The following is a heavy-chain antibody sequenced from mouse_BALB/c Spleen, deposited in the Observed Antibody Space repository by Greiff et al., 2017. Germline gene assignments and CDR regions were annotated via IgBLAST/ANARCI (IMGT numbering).Heavy chain of an antibody. CDR1: GFTFSSYA. CDR3: AKDDGYFDV. V-gene: IGHV5-9-4*01. Sequence: EVQVVESGGGLVKPGGSLKLSCAASGFTFSSYAMSWVRQSPEKRLEWVAEISSGGSYTYYPDTVTGRFTISRDNAKNTLYLEMSSLRSEDTAMYYCAKDDGYFDVWGAGTTVTVSS. CDR2: ISSGGSYT. J-gene: IGHJ1*01.